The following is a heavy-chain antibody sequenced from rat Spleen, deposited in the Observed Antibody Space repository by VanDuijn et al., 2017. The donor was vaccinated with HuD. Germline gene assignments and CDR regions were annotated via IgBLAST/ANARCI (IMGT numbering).Heavy chain of an antibody. CDR2: ISNDGGNA. V-gene: IGHV5-25*01. CDR1: GINFSNYY. CDR3: ARHGATVPYYFDY. D-gene: IGHD1-8*01. Sequence: EVQLVESGGGSVQPGRSMKLSCAASGINFSNYYMAWVRQAPTKGLEWVASISNDGGNAYYRDSVKGRFTVSRDNAKSTLYLQIDSLRSEDTATYYCARHGATVPYYFDYWGQGVMVTVSS. J-gene: IGHJ2*01.